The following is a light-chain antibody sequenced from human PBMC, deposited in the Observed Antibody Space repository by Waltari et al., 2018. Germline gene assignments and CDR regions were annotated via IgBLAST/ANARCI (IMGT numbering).Light chain of an antibody. CDR2: AAS. Sequence: AIRMTQSPSSLSASTGDRVTITWGASQGVSSYLAWYQQKPGKAPNLLIYAASTLQSGVPSRFGGSGAGTDFTLTIDSLQPDDFATYYCQHYYYYPFTFGGGTKVEVK. V-gene: IGKV1-8*01. CDR3: QHYYYYPFT. CDR1: QGVSSY. J-gene: IGKJ4*01.